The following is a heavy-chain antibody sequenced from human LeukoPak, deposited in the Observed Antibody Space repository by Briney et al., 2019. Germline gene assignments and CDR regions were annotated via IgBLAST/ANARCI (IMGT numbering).Heavy chain of an antibody. D-gene: IGHD4-17*01. CDR3: ARSYGPANWFDP. J-gene: IGHJ5*02. CDR1: GGSISSYY. Sequence: SETLSLTCTVSGGSISSYYWSWIRQPPGKGLVWIGYIYYSGSTNYNPSLKSRVTISVDTSKNQFSLKLSSVTAADTAVYYCARSYGPANWFDPWGQGTLVTVSS. V-gene: IGHV4-59*08. CDR2: IYYSGST.